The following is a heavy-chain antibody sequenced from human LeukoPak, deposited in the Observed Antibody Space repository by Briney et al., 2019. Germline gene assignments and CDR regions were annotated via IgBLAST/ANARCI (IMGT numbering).Heavy chain of an antibody. CDR3: AKRPAAVRGVIPYLDY. CDR1: GFMFSSFS. Sequence: GGSLRLSCAASGFMFSSFSMSWVRHVPGKGLEWVSTISPSGSTYYADSVKGRFTISRDNSKSTLFLQMNSLRAEDTAIYYCAKRPAAVRGVIPYLDYWGQGTLVTVSS. D-gene: IGHD3-10*02. CDR2: ISPSGST. V-gene: IGHV3-23*01. J-gene: IGHJ4*02.